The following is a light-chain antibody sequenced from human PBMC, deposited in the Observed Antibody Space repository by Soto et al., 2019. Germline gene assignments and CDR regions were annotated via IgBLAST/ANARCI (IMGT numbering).Light chain of an antibody. CDR2: VAS. CDR1: EGISNF. Sequence: DLQMTQSPSSLSASVGDRVTITCRAREGISNFLVWYQQKPGKAPKLLIYVASTLQSGVPSRFSGSGSGTEFTLTISSLQPEDVATYYCQNYNSVPYTFGGGTKVEI. J-gene: IGKJ4*01. V-gene: IGKV1-27*01. CDR3: QNYNSVPYT.